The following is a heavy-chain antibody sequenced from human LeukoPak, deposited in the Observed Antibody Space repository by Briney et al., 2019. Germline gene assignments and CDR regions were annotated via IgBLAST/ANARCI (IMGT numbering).Heavy chain of an antibody. CDR3: ARDLSGDYWGTPDY. CDR2: IKQDGSEK. Sequence: QTGGSLRLSCAAYGITFSSYWMSWVRQAPGKGLEWVANIKQDGSEKYYVDSVKGRFTISRDNAKNSLYLQMNGLRADDTAVYYCARDLSGDYWGTPDYWRQGTLVTVSP. V-gene: IGHV3-7*01. D-gene: IGHD4-17*01. J-gene: IGHJ4*02. CDR1: GITFSSYW.